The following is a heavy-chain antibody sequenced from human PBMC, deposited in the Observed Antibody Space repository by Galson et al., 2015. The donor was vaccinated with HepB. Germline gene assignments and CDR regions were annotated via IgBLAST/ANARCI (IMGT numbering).Heavy chain of an antibody. Sequence: SVKVSCKASGYSFTNYAFQWVRQAPGQRLEWMGWINAGNGNTKNSQILQGRVTITRDTSASTAYMELSSLRSEDTAVYYCASEVRGGRAFDMWGQGTMVTVSS. CDR1: GYSFTNYA. D-gene: IGHD1-26*01. V-gene: IGHV1-3*01. CDR2: INAGNGNT. J-gene: IGHJ3*02. CDR3: ASEVRGGRAFDM.